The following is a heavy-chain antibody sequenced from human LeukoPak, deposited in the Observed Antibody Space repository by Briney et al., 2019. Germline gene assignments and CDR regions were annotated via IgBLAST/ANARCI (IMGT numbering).Heavy chain of an antibody. D-gene: IGHD3-10*02. Sequence: GGSLRLSCAASGVNLSSYWISWVRQAPGKGLEWVADIKQDGSEKYYVDSVKDRFTISRDNAKNSLCLQLRSRRAEDTAVYCSGRALFSNLDDAFDIWGQGTMVTVSS. J-gene: IGHJ3*02. CDR3: GRALFSNLDDAFDI. V-gene: IGHV3-7*01. CDR2: IKQDGSEK. CDR1: GVNLSSYW.